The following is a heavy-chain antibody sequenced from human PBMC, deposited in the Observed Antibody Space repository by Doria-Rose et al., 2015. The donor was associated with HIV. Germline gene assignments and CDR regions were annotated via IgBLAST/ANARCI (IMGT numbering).Heavy chain of an antibody. D-gene: IGHD6-13*01. CDR1: GVSLSIPGMA. Sequence: QITLKESGPVLVKPTETLTLTCTFSGVSLSIPGMAVSWIRQPPGKALEWLAYIFSDDERSYKTSLKSRLTISRGTSKSQVVLTMTDMDPVDTATYYCARIKSSRWYHKYYFDFWGQGTLVIVSA. J-gene: IGHJ4*02. CDR2: IFSDDER. V-gene: IGHV2-26*01. CDR3: ARIKSSRWYHKYYFDF.